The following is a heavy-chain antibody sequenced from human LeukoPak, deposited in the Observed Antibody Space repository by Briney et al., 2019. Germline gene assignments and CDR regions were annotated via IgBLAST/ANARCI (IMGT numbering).Heavy chain of an antibody. D-gene: IGHD6-19*01. CDR1: GYTFTGYY. CDR3: ARASSGLYFLDY. V-gene: IGHV1-2*06. CDR2: IIPNSGDT. Sequence: ASVKVSCKASGYTFTGYYIHWVRQAPGQGLEWMGRIIPNSGDTKYAQKFQGRVATTRDTSISTVYMELSGLRSDDTAVYHCARASSGLYFLDYWGQGTLVTVSS. J-gene: IGHJ4*02.